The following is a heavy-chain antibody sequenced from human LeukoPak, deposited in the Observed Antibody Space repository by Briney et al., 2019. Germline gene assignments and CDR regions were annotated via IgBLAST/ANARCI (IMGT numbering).Heavy chain of an antibody. CDR2: IYTSGST. J-gene: IGHJ4*02. V-gene: IGHV4-61*02. D-gene: IGHD6-19*01. Sequence: PSQTLSLTCTVSGGSISSGSYYWSWIRQPGGKGLEWIGRIYTSGSTNYNPSLKSRVTISVDTSKNQFSLKLSSVTAADTAVYYCASRGYSSGWYDYWGQGTLVTVSS. CDR1: GGSISSGSYY. CDR3: ASRGYSSGWYDY.